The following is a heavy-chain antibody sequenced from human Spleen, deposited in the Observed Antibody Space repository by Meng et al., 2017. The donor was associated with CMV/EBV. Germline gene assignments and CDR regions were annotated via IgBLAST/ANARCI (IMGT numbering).Heavy chain of an antibody. CDR3: AKDSGYYGSGTYYTFDY. CDR1: GFTVSSNY. V-gene: IGHV3-66*02. Sequence: GESLKISCAASGFTVSSNYMSWVRQAPGKGLEWVSVIYSGGSTYYADSVKGRFTISRDNSKNTLYLQMNSLRAEDTAVYYCAKDSGYYGSGTYYTFDYWGQGTQVTVSS. J-gene: IGHJ4*02. D-gene: IGHD3-10*01. CDR2: IYSGGST.